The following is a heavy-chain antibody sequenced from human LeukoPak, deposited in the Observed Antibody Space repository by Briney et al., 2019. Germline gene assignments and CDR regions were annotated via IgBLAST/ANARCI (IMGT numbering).Heavy chain of an antibody. D-gene: IGHD3-10*01. CDR3: ARRYYYGSGSYYSWFDP. J-gene: IGHJ5*02. CDR2: MNPNSGNT. CDR1: GYTFTSYD. V-gene: IGHV1-8*01. Sequence: ASVKVSCKASGYTFTSYDINWVRQATGQGLEWMGWMNPNSGNTGYAQKFQGRVTMTRNTSISTAYMELSSLRSKDTAVYYCARRYYYGSGSYYSWFDPWGRGTLVTVSS.